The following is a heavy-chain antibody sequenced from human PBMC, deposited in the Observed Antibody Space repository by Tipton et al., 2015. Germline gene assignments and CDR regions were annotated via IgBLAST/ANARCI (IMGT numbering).Heavy chain of an antibody. J-gene: IGHJ4*02. V-gene: IGHV4-59*01. D-gene: IGHD6-19*01. CDR3: AREPGNSSDWKVDY. CDR1: GASIVNYY. CDR2: IDDSGTT. Sequence: TLSLTCTVSGASIVNYYWNWIRLSPGKGLEWIGYIDDSGTTNYNPSLKSRVSMSVDTAKNQFFLKLHSVSAADAARYYCAREPGNSSDWKVDYWGQGILVTVSS.